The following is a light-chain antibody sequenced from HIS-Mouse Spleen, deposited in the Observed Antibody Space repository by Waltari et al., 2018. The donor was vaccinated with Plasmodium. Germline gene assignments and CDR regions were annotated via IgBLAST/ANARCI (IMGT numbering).Light chain of an antibody. Sequence: SYELTQPPSVSVSPGQTARITCSGDALPKKYAYWYQQKSGQAQVLVIHEDSKRPSGIPEIFSGSSAGTMATLTISGAQVEDEADYYCYSTDSSGNHRVFGGGTKLTVL. J-gene: IGLJ3*02. CDR1: ALPKKY. V-gene: IGLV3-10*01. CDR3: YSTDSSGNHRV. CDR2: EDS.